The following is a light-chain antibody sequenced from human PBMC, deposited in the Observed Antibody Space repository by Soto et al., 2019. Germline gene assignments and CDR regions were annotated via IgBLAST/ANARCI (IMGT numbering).Light chain of an antibody. Sequence: EVVLTPSPVTLSLSPGERATLSCRASQSVSSSYLAWYQQKPGQAPRLLIYGASSRATGIPDRFSGSGSGTDFTLTISRLEPEDFAVYYCQQYGSSPRAFGQGTKVDI. J-gene: IGKJ1*01. V-gene: IGKV3-20*01. CDR1: QSVSSSY. CDR3: QQYGSSPRA. CDR2: GAS.